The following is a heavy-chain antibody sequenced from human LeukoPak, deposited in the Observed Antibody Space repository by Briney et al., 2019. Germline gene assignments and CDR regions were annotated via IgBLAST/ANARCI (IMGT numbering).Heavy chain of an antibody. Sequence: GGSLRLSCAASGFTFSSYAMSWVRQAPGKGLEWVSAISGSGGSTYYADSVKGRFTISRDNAKNSLYLQMNSLRAEDTAVYYCASLIVGAPFDYWGQGTLVTVSS. CDR1: GFTFSSYA. D-gene: IGHD1-26*01. J-gene: IGHJ4*02. CDR3: ASLIVGAPFDY. V-gene: IGHV3-23*01. CDR2: ISGSGGST.